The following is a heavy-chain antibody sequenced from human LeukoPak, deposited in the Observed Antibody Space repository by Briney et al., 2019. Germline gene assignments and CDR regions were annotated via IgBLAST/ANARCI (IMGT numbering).Heavy chain of an antibody. CDR1: GGSISSYY. V-gene: IGHV4-59*08. Sequence: SEILSLTCTVSGGSISSYYWSWIRQPPGKGLEWIGYIFDSGSTNYNPSLKSRVTISLDTSKSQFSLRLNSVTAADTAVYYCARPVYWFDPWGQGTLVTVSS. CDR3: ARPVYWFDP. J-gene: IGHJ5*02. CDR2: IFDSGST.